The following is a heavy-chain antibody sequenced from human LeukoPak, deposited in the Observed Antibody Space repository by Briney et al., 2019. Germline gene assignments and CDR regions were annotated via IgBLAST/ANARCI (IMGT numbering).Heavy chain of an antibody. J-gene: IGHJ4*02. CDR2: IRYDGSNK. D-gene: IGHD2-2*02. CDR1: GFTFSSYG. Sequence: GGSLRLSCAASGFTFSSYGMHWVRQAPGKGLEWVAFIRYDGSNKYYADSVKGRFTISRDNSKNTLYLQMNSLRAEDTAVYYCAKLGYCSSTSCYNRIAVAPSPDYWGQGTLVTVSS. V-gene: IGHV3-30*02. CDR3: AKLGYCSSTSCYNRIAVAPSPDY.